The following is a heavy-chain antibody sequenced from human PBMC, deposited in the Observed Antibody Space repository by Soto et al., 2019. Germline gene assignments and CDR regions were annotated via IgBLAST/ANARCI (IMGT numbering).Heavy chain of an antibody. J-gene: IGHJ6*02. CDR1: GGSISSYY. CDR2: IYYSGST. V-gene: IGHV4-59*01. Sequence: SETLSLTCTVSGGSISSYYWSWIRQPPGKGLEWIGYIYYSGSTNYNPSLKSRVTISVDTSKNQFSLKMSSVTAADTAVYYCVRMVDYGSGSYLWHYYYGMDVWGQGTTVIVSS. CDR3: VRMVDYGSGSYLWHYYYGMDV. D-gene: IGHD3-10*01.